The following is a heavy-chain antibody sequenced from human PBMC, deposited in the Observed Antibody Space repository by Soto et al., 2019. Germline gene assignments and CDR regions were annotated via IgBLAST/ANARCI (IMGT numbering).Heavy chain of an antibody. D-gene: IGHD6-13*01. CDR3: AAGEASSRNLAPYYLDF. Sequence: SETLSLTCTVSGGAMRNYFWTWIRQPPCKGLEWIGYIHYSGTTSFFPSYNPSLRSRVTISEDTSKNQFSLKLLSVTTADTAVYFCAAGEASSRNLAPYYLDFWGQGTLVTVSS. J-gene: IGHJ4*02. CDR1: GGAMRNYF. V-gene: IGHV4-59*01. CDR2: IHYSGTT.